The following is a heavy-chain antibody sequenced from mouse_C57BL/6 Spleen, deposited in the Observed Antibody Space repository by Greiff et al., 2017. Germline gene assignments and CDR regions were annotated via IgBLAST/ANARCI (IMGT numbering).Heavy chain of an antibody. Sequence: QVQLQQSGAELMKPGASVKLSCKATGYTFTGYWIEWVKQRPGHGLEWIGEILPGSGSTNYNEKFKGKATFTADTSSNTAYMQLSSLTTEDSAIYYCASPLYYGSRGYYAMDYWGQGTSVTVSS. V-gene: IGHV1-9*01. J-gene: IGHJ4*01. CDR2: ILPGSGST. CDR1: GYTFTGYW. CDR3: ASPLYYGSRGYYAMDY. D-gene: IGHD1-1*01.